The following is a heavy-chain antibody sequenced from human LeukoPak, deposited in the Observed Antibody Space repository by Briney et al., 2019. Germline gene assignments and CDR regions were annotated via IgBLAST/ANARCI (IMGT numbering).Heavy chain of an antibody. CDR2: IHYSGST. CDR1: GGSISSGDYY. D-gene: IGHD5-12*01. J-gene: IGHJ4*02. CDR3: ARVIGYDQLDY. Sequence: SETLSLTCSVSGGSISSGDYYWSWIRQHPGKGLEWIGYIHYSGSTYYNPSLKSRVSISVSTSKDRFSLQLSSVTAADAAVYYCARVIGYDQLDYWGQGTLVTVSS. V-gene: IGHV4-31*03.